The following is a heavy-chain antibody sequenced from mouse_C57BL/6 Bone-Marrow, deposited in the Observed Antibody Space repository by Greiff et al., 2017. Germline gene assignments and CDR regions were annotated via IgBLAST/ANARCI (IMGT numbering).Heavy chain of an antibody. CDR3: VRNEGYAMDY. J-gene: IGHJ4*01. Sequence: EAGGGLVQPKGSLKLSCAASGFSFNTYAMNWVRQAPGKGLEWVARIRSKSNNYATYYADSVKDRFTISRDDSESMLYLQMNNLKTEDTAMYYCVRNEGYAMDYWGQGTSVTGSS. CDR2: IRSKSNNYAT. CDR1: GFSFNTYA. V-gene: IGHV10-1*01.